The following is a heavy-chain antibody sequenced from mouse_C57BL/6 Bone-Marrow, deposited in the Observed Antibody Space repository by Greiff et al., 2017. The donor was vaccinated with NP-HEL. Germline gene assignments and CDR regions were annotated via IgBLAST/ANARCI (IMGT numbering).Heavy chain of an antibody. D-gene: IGHD2-3*01. V-gene: IGHV14-4*01. CDR3: IYDGYYPFAY. CDR2: IDPENGDT. CDR1: GFNIKDDY. Sequence: VQLQQSGAELVKPGASVKLSCTASGFNIKDDYMHWVKQRPEQGLEWIGWIDPENGDTEYASKFQGKATITADTSSNTAYLQLSSLPSEDTAVYYCIYDGYYPFAYWGQGTLVTVSA. J-gene: IGHJ3*01.